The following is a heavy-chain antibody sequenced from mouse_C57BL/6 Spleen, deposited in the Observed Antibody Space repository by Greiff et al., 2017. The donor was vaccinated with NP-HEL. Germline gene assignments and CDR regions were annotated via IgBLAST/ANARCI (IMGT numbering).Heavy chain of an antibody. J-gene: IGHJ3*01. CDR2: INPSSGYT. D-gene: IGHD2-3*01. CDR3: ARSVDGYCFAY. CDR1: GYTFTSYT. V-gene: IGHV1-4*01. Sequence: VQLQQSGAELARPGASVKMSCKASGYTFTSYTMHWVKQRPGQGLEWIGYINPSSGYTKYNQKFKDKATLTADKSSSTAYMQLSSLTSEDSAVYYFARSVDGYCFAYWGQGTLVTVSA.